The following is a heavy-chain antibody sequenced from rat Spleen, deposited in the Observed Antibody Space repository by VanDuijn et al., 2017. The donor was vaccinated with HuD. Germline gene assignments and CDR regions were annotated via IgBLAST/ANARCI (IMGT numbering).Heavy chain of an antibody. D-gene: IGHD1-2*01. J-gene: IGHJ3*01. Sequence: EVQLVESGGGLVQPGRSLKLSCAASGFTFSNYGMHWIRQAPTKGLEWVASISPSGGSTYYPDSVKGRFTISRDNAKSTLYLQMNSLRSEDTATYYCTRDSYIYVGWFAYWGQGTLVTVSS. V-gene: IGHV5-19*01. CDR1: GFTFSNYG. CDR2: ISPSGGST. CDR3: TRDSYIYVGWFAY.